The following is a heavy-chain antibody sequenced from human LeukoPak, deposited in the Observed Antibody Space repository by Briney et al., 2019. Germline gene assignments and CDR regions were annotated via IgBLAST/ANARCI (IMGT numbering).Heavy chain of an antibody. V-gene: IGHV3-23*01. D-gene: IGHD3-3*01. Sequence: GGSLRLSCAASGFTFSSYAMSWARQAPGKGLEWVSAISGSGGSTYYADSVKGRFTISRDNSKNTLYLQMNSLRAEDTAVYYCAKDAPATTLGVVTTYFDYWGQGTLVTVSS. J-gene: IGHJ4*02. CDR2: ISGSGGST. CDR1: GFTFSSYA. CDR3: AKDAPATTLGVVTTYFDY.